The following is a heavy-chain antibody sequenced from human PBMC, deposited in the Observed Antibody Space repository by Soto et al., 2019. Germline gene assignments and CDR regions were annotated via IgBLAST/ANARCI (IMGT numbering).Heavy chain of an antibody. D-gene: IGHD3-3*01. J-gene: IGHJ5*02. CDR1: GGSISSSSYY. V-gene: IGHV4-39*01. Sequence: SETLSLTCTVSGGSISSSSYYWGWIRQPPGKGLEWIGSIYYSGSTYYNPSLKSRVTISVDTSKNQFSLKLSSVTAADTAVYYCARLPDYDFWSGYLSWFDPWGQGTLVTVSS. CDR2: IYYSGST. CDR3: ARLPDYDFWSGYLSWFDP.